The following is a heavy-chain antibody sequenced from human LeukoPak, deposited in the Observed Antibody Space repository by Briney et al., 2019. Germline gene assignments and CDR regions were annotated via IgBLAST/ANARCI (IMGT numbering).Heavy chain of an antibody. J-gene: IGHJ5*02. CDR1: GYTFTSYA. CDR2: INTNTGNP. Sequence: ASVKVSCKASGYTFTSYAMNWVRQAPGQGLERMGWINTNTGNPTYAQGFTGRFVFSLDTSVSTAYLQISSLKAEDTAVYYCARDIHCSGGSCSGSNWFDPWGQGTLVTVSS. CDR3: ARDIHCSGGSCSGSNWFDP. V-gene: IGHV7-4-1*02. D-gene: IGHD2-15*01.